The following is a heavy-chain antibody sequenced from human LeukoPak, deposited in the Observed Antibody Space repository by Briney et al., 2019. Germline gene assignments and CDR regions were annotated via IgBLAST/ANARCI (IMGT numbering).Heavy chain of an antibody. CDR2: ISSSSTYI. V-gene: IGHV3-21*04. Sequence: PGGSLRLSCAASGFTFSSYSMNWVRQAPGKGREGGSSISSSSTYIHYADSVKGRFTISRDNAKNSLYLQMNSLRAEDTALYYCAKDMRLAYILTGSDVFDIWGQGTMVTVSS. CDR3: AKDMRLAYILTGSDVFDI. D-gene: IGHD3-9*01. J-gene: IGHJ3*02. CDR1: GFTFSSYS.